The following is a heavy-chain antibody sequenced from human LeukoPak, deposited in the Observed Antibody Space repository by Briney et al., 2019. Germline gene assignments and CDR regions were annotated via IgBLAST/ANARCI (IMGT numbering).Heavy chain of an antibody. CDR3: AKDLPSEYQLLYGTNWFDP. Sequence: PGGSLRLSCAASGFTFSSYSMHWVRQAPGKGLEWVAVISFDGSHKFYADSVKGRFTISRDNSKNTLYLQMNSLRAEDTAVYYCAKDLPSEYQLLYGTNWFDPWGQGTLVTVSS. V-gene: IGHV3-30-3*01. J-gene: IGHJ5*02. D-gene: IGHD2-2*02. CDR2: ISFDGSHK. CDR1: GFTFSSYS.